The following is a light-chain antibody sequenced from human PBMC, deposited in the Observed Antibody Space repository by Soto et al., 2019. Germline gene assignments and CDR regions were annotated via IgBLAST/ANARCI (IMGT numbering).Light chain of an antibody. CDR3: HQYGSSPPYT. V-gene: IGKV3-20*01. CDR2: GSS. Sequence: EVVLTQSPGTLSLSPGERATLSCRASQSVTNNYLAWYQQRPGQAPRLLIFGSSDRATGIPDRCSGSGSGTDFTLTIIRLEPEDFAVYYCHQYGSSPPYTFGQGTKLEIK. CDR1: QSVTNNY. J-gene: IGKJ2*01.